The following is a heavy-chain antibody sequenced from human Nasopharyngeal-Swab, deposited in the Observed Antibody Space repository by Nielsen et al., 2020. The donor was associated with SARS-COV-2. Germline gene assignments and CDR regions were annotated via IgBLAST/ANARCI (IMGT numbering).Heavy chain of an antibody. Sequence: GGSLRLSCAASGFTFDVYGMSWVRQAPGKGLEWVSDINWNGGSTGYADSVKGRFTISRDNAKNSLYLQMNSLRAEDTALYYCARDEQYCSSTNCYALFDYWGQGTLVTVSS. CDR3: ARDEQYCSSTNCYALFDY. D-gene: IGHD2-2*01. CDR1: GFTFDVYG. CDR2: INWNGGST. V-gene: IGHV3-20*04. J-gene: IGHJ4*02.